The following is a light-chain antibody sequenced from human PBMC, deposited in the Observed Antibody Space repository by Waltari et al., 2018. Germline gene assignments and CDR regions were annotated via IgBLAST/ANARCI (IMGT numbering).Light chain of an antibody. J-gene: IGKJ5*01. CDR2: DAS. CDR1: QCGSFF. V-gene: IGKV3-11*01. CDR3: QQRYSWPPIT. Sequence: DIVLTQFPATLSLSPGAKATLSCRCSQCGSFFLAWYQQQPGQAPRPLIYDASKRATGIPARFSGSESGTDFSLTITSLEPEDSAVYYCQQRYSWPPITFGQGTRLEIK.